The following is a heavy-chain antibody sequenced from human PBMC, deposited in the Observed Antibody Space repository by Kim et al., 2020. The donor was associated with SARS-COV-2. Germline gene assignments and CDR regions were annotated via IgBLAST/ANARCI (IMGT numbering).Heavy chain of an antibody. CDR2: IWYDGSNK. Sequence: GESLRLSCAASGFTFSSYGMHWVRQAPDKGLEWVAVIWYDGSNKYYADSVKGRFTISRDNSKNTLYLQMNSLRAEDTAVYYCARGFCSGGSCYVTGYYGMDVWGQGTTVTVSS. CDR1: GFTFSSYG. J-gene: IGHJ6*02. CDR3: ARGFCSGGSCYVTGYYGMDV. D-gene: IGHD2-15*01. V-gene: IGHV3-33*01.